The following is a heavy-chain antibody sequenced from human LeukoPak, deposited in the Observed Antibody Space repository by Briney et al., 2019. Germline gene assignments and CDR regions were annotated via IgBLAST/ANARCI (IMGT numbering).Heavy chain of an antibody. CDR2: ISAYNGNT. CDR3: ARDLPYYYDSSGYPVDY. D-gene: IGHD3-22*01. J-gene: IGHJ4*02. V-gene: IGHV1-18*01. CDR1: GYTFTSYG. Sequence: ASVKVSCKASGYTFTSYGISWVRQAPGQGLEWMGLISAYNGNTNYAQKLQGRVTMTTDTSTSTAYMELRSLRSDDTAVYYCARDLPYYYDSSGYPVDYWGQGTLVTVSS.